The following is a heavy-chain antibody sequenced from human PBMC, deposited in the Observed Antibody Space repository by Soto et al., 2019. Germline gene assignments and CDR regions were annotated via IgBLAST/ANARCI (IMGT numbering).Heavy chain of an antibody. CDR1: GYTFTSYY. Sequence: GASVKVSCKASGYTFTSYYMHWVRQAPGQRLEWMGWINAGNGNTKYSQKFQGRVTITRDTSASTAYMELSSLRSEDTAVYYCASSYSNYALIDYYYYGMDVWGQGTTVTVSS. J-gene: IGHJ6*02. D-gene: IGHD4-4*01. CDR3: ASSYSNYALIDYYYYGMDV. V-gene: IGHV1-3*01. CDR2: INAGNGNT.